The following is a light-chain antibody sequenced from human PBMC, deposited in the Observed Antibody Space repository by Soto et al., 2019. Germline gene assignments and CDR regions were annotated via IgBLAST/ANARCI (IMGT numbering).Light chain of an antibody. Sequence: EIVLTQSPGTLSLSPGDTATLSCRASQSLSSSYLAWYQQRPGQAPRLLIYGASSRATGIPDRFSGSGSGXXXXXXXSRLDPEDFAVYYCQQYGGSMTFGQGTRLEIE. V-gene: IGKV3-20*01. CDR3: QQYGGSMT. CDR2: GAS. CDR1: QSLSSSY. J-gene: IGKJ5*01.